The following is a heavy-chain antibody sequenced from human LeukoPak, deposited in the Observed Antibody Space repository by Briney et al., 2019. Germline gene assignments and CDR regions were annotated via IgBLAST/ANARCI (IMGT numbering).Heavy chain of an antibody. V-gene: IGHV3-11*06. CDR2: ISSSSSYT. J-gene: IGHJ4*02. D-gene: IGHD6-19*01. Sequence: GGSLRLSCAASGFTFSDYYMRWLRQAPGKGLEWVSYISSSSSYTNYADSVKGRFTISRDNAKNSLYLQMNSLRAEDTAVYYCASSSGWYGYDYWGQGTLVTVSS. CDR3: ASSSGWYGYDY. CDR1: GFTFSDYY.